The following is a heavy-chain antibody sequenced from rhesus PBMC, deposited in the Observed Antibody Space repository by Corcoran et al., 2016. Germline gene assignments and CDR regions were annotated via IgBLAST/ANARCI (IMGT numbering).Heavy chain of an antibody. J-gene: IGHJ4*01. D-gene: IGHD1-1*01. V-gene: IGHV4-169*01. CDR3: AKSLRNYYFDY. CDR1: GVSISSSY. CDR2: IYGSGSRT. Sequence: QLQLQESGPGLVKPSETLSVTCAVSGVSISSSYWRWIRQAPGKGLEWIGYIYGSGSRTKYNPSLKSRVTLSVDTSKYQLSLKLSSVTAADTAVYYCAKSLRNYYFDYWGQGVLVTVSS.